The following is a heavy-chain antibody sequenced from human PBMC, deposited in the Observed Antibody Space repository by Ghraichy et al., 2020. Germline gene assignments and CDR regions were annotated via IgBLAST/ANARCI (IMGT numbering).Heavy chain of an antibody. Sequence: GVLNISCAASGFTFSGSWMSWVRQAPGKGLEWVANIKADGSEKYYVDSVKGRFTISRDNADNSVYLQMNSLRAEDTAVYYCARDFDWGQGTLVIVSS. CDR3: ARDFD. CDR2: IKADGSEK. CDR1: GFTFSGSW. D-gene: IGHD3-9*01. V-gene: IGHV3-7*01. J-gene: IGHJ4*02.